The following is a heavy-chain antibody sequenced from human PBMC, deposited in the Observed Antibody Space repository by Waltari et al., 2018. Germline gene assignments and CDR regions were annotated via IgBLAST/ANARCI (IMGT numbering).Heavy chain of an antibody. CDR3: SVSLNI. J-gene: IGHJ3*02. Sequence: EVRLVESGGGLVQPGESLRLSCAVSGLTFSNEWMDWVRQAPGKGLDWVANIKGDGSEKSYVDSVKGRFTSSRDNAKNSLYLQMNNLGVQDTAVYYCSVSLNIWGHGTIVTVSS. V-gene: IGHV3-7*01. CDR2: IKGDGSEK. CDR1: GLTFSNEW.